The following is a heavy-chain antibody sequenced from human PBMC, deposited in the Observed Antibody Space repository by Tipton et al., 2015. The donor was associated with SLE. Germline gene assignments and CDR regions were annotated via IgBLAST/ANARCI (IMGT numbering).Heavy chain of an antibody. CDR2: IYHSGST. J-gene: IGHJ4*02. CDR1: GFTFSSYAM. D-gene: IGHD6-19*01. V-gene: IGHV4-4*02. Sequence: SLRLSCAASGFTFSSYAMSWVRQAPGKGLEWIGEIYHSGSTNYNPSLKSRVTISVDKSKNQFSLKLSSVTAADTAVYYCAREGATYSSGWYGVDYWGQGTLVTVSS. CDR3: AREGATYSSGWYGVDY.